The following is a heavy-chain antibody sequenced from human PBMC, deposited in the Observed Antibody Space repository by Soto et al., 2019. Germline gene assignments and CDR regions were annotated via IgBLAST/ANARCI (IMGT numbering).Heavy chain of an antibody. J-gene: IGHJ6*03. CDR1: GGSFSGYY. CDR3: ARAPGRRQYCSGSYYYYYYYMDV. D-gene: IGHD3-10*01. CDR2: ITHSGST. V-gene: IGHV4-34*01. Sequence: QVQLQQWGAGLLKPSETLSLTCAVYGGSFSGYYWSWIRQPPGKGLEWIGEITHSGSTNYNPSLKSRVTISSDTSKNQCALQLSSVTAADTAVYYCARAPGRRQYCSGSYYYYYYYMDVWGKGTTVTVS.